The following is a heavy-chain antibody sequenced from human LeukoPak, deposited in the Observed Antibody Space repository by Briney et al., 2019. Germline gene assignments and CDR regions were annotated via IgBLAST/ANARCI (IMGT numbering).Heavy chain of an antibody. CDR3: ARLRPRDYSNRRDFTYMDV. J-gene: IGHJ6*03. CDR1: GGTFSSYA. CDR2: IIPIFGTA. D-gene: IGHD4-11*01. V-gene: IGHV1-69*05. Sequence: GASVKVPCKASGGTFSSYAISWVRQAPGQGLEWMGGIIPIFGTANYAQKFQGRVTITTDESTSTAYMELSSLRSEDTAVYYCARLRPRDYSNRRDFTYMDVWGKGTTVTVSS.